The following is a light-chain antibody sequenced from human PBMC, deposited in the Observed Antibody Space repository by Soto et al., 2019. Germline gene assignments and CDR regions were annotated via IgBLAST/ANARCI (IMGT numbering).Light chain of an antibody. J-gene: IGKJ1*01. CDR1: QSVSSN. V-gene: IGKV3-15*01. CDR3: QQYNNWPWP. CDR2: GAS. Sequence: EIVMTQSPATLSVSPGERATLSCRASQSVSSNLAWYQQKPGQAPRLLIYGASTRATGIPARFSGSGSGTEFTLTISSLQSEDFAAYYCQQYNNWPWPFGQGTKVDIK.